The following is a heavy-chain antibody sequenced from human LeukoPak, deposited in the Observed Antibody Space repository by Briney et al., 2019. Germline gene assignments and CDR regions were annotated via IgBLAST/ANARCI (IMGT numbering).Heavy chain of an antibody. CDR1: GLTFSNAG. J-gene: IGHJ4*02. V-gene: IGHV3-15*01. D-gene: IGHD3-10*01. CDR2: IKSKTDGGTT. CDR3: TTAIPSSGSYYSYFDY. Sequence: GGSLTLSCAASGLTFSNAGMSWVRQAPGKGLEWFGRIKSKTDGGTTDYAAPVKGRFTISRGDSKNTLYLQMNSLKTEDTAVYYCTTAIPSSGSYYSYFDYWGQGTLVTVSS.